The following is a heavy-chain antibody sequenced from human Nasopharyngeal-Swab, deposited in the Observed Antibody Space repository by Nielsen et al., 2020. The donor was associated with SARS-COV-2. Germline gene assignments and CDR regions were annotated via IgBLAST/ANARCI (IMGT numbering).Heavy chain of an antibody. D-gene: IGHD6-13*01. CDR2: MNPNSGNT. V-gene: IGHV1-8*02. Sequence: ASVKVSCKASGYTFTGYYMHWVRQAPGQGLEWMGWMNPNSGNTGYAQKFQGRVTMTRNTSISTAYMELSSLRSEDTAVYYCARGRPQYSSSWYGYYYYGMDVWGQGTTVTVSS. J-gene: IGHJ6*02. CDR3: ARGRPQYSSSWYGYYYYGMDV. CDR1: GYTFTGYY.